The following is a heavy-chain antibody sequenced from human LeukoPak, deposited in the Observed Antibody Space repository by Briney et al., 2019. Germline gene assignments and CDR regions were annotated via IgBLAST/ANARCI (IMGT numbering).Heavy chain of an antibody. Sequence: GGSLRLSCAASGFTLSRHGMHWVRQAPGRGLEWLAVVSDDGGLKYYSDSVKGRFTISRDNAKDSLYLQMNSLGPEDTAVYYCARDPYSGNYGNYYYYYMDVWGKGTTVTISS. V-gene: IGHV3-30*03. CDR3: ARDPYSGNYGNYYYYYMDV. CDR2: VSDDGGLK. J-gene: IGHJ6*03. D-gene: IGHD1-26*01. CDR1: GFTLSRHG.